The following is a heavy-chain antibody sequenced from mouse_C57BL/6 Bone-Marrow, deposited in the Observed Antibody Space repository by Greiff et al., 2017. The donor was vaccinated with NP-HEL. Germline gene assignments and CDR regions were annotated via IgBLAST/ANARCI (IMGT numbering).Heavy chain of an antibody. V-gene: IGHV1-52*01. Sequence: QVQLQQPGAELVRPGSSVKLSCKASGYTFTSYWMHWVKQRPIKGLEWIGNIDPSDSETHYHQTFKDQATLTVDKSSSTADMQLSSLTSEDSAVYYCAIRAPFTTVVPPGFAYWGQGTLVTVSA. D-gene: IGHD1-1*01. J-gene: IGHJ3*01. CDR2: IDPSDSET. CDR1: GYTFTSYW. CDR3: AIRAPFTTVVPPGFAY.